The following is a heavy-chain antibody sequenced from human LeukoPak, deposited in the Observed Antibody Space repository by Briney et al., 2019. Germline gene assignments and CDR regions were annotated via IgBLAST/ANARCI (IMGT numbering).Heavy chain of an antibody. D-gene: IGHD3-22*01. Sequence: ASVKVSCKASGYTFTGYYMHWVRQAPGQGLEWMGIINPSGGSTSYAQKFQGRVTMTRDTSTSTVYMELSSLRSEDTAVYYCAREGSYYDSSGYLDYWGQGTLVTVSS. CDR2: INPSGGST. CDR1: GYTFTGYY. V-gene: IGHV1-46*01. J-gene: IGHJ4*02. CDR3: AREGSYYDSSGYLDY.